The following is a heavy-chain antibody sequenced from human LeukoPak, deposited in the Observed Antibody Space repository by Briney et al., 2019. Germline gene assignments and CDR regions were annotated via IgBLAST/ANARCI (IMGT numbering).Heavy chain of an antibody. D-gene: IGHD3-9*01. CDR1: GFTFSSYA. CDR3: AKAQGAPYYDILTGPDY. Sequence: QPGGSRRLSCAASGFTFSSYAMSWVRQAPGKGLEWVSAISGSGGSTYYADSVKGRFTISRDNSKNTLYLQMNSLRAEDTAVYYSAKAQGAPYYDILTGPDYWGQGTLVTVSS. V-gene: IGHV3-23*01. CDR2: ISGSGGST. J-gene: IGHJ4*02.